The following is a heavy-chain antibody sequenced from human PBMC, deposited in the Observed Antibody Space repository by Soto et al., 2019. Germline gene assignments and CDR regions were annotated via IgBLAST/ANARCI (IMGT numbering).Heavy chain of an antibody. J-gene: IGHJ6*03. CDR3: ARLGTNGVCYTARFRCGYYYYYYMDV. CDR1: GGSFSGYY. CDR2: INHSGST. V-gene: IGHV4-34*01. Sequence: SETLSLTCAVYGGSFSGYYWSWIRQPPGKGLEWIGEINHSGSTNYNPSLKSRVTISVDTSKNQFSLKLSSVTAADTAVYYCARLGTNGVCYTARFRCGYYYYYYMDVWGKGTTVTVSS. D-gene: IGHD2-8*01.